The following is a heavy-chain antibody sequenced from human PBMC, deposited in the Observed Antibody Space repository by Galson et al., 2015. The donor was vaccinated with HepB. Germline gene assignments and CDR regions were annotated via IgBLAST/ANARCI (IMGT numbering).Heavy chain of an antibody. CDR3: ARGVDSSSWYALHTLGCYLDH. V-gene: IGHV4-59*09. J-gene: IGHJ4*02. Sequence: SGSTNYNPSLKSRVTISADMSKNQFSLKLNSVSAADTAVYYCARGVDSSSWYALHTLGCYLDHWGQGSLVTVSS. CDR2: SGST. D-gene: IGHD6-13*01.